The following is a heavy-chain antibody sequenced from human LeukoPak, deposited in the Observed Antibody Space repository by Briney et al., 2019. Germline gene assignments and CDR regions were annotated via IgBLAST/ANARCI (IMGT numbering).Heavy chain of an antibody. CDR1: GYSISSGYY. D-gene: IGHD5-18*01. CDR2: IYHSGST. Sequence: SETLSLTCTVSGYSISSGYYWGWIRQPPGKGLEWIGSIYHSGSTYYNPSLKSRVTISVDTSKNQFSLKLSSVTAADTAVYYCARDHRLHKGYSYGGPWFDPWGQGTLVTVSS. CDR3: ARDHRLHKGYSYGGPWFDP. V-gene: IGHV4-38-2*02. J-gene: IGHJ5*02.